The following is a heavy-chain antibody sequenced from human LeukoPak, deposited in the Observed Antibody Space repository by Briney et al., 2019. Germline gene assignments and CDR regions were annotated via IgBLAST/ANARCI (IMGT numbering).Heavy chain of an antibody. CDR2: IYHSGSP. D-gene: IGHD4-17*01. Sequence: KTSQTLSLTCAVSGGSITTGNFYWTWVRQPPGKGLEWIGHIYHSGSPNYNPSLKSRILLSVDTSKNQISLNLTSMTAADTAVYYCAIGRMKTVTNWHFDLWGRGRLVTVSS. J-gene: IGHJ2*01. V-gene: IGHV4-30-4*01. CDR3: AIGRMKTVTNWHFDL. CDR1: GGSITTGNFY.